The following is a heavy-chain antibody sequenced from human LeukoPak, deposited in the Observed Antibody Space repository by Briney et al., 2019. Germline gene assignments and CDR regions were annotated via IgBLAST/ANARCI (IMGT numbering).Heavy chain of an antibody. CDR3: ARSPDYDILTGYPDDAFDI. J-gene: IGHJ3*02. CDR2: IYHSGST. V-gene: IGHV4-4*02. CDR1: GGSISSSNW. D-gene: IGHD3-9*01. Sequence: SETLSLTCAVSGGSISSSNWWSWVRQPPGKGLEWIGEIYHSGSTNYNPSLKSRVTISVDKSKNQFSLKLSSVTAADTAMYYCARSPDYDILTGYPDDAFDIWGQGTMVTVSS.